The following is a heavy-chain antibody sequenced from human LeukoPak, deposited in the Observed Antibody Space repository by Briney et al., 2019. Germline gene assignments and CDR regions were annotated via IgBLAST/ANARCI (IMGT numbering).Heavy chain of an antibody. CDR3: AKDHGVANPTIGGSNPENYFDY. D-gene: IGHD3-3*01. Sequence: PGGSLRLSCAASGFTFSSYSMNWVRQAPGKGLEWVSSISSSSSYIYYADSVKGRFTISRDNAKNSLYLQMNSLRAEDTAVYYCAKDHGVANPTIGGSNPENYFDYWGQGTLVTVSS. J-gene: IGHJ4*02. V-gene: IGHV3-21*01. CDR1: GFTFSSYS. CDR2: ISSSSSYI.